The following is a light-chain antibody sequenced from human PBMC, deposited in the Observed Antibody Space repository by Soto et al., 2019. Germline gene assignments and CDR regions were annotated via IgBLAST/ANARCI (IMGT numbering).Light chain of an antibody. V-gene: IGKV3-20*01. Sequence: EIVMTHSPGTLSLSPCERATLSCRASQSVSSRLAWYQQKPGQAPRLLISGASSRATGIPDRFSGSGFGTDFTLTISRLEPEDFAVYYCQQYGNSPQTFGQGTKVDIK. CDR2: GAS. J-gene: IGKJ1*01. CDR1: QSVSSR. CDR3: QQYGNSPQT.